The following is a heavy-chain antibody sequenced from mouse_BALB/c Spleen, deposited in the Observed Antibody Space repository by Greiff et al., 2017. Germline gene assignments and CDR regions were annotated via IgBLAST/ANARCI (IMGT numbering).Heavy chain of an antibody. J-gene: IGHJ4*01. Sequence: QVQLKESGAELVRPGVSVKISCKGSGYTFTDYAMHWVKQSHAKSLEWIGVISTYYGDASYNQKFKGKATMTVDKSSSTAYMELARLTSEDSAIYYCAREDRYDGYAMDYWGQGTSVTVSS. CDR2: ISTYYGDA. CDR3: AREDRYDGYAMDY. CDR1: GYTFTDYA. D-gene: IGHD2-14*01. V-gene: IGHV1S137*01.